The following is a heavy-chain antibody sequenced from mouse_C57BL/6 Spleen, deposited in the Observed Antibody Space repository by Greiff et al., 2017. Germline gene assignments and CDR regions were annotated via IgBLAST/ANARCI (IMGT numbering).Heavy chain of an antibody. J-gene: IGHJ4*01. CDR3: AREGNNWDAMDY. V-gene: IGHV1-52*01. D-gene: IGHD4-1*01. CDR2: IDPSDSET. CDR1: GYTFTSYW. Sequence: VQLQQPGAELVRPGSSVKLSCKASGYTFTSYWMHWVKQRPIQGLEWIGNIDPSDSETHYNQKFKDKATLTVDKSSSTAYMQLSSLTSEDSAVYYCAREGNNWDAMDYWGQGTSVTVSS.